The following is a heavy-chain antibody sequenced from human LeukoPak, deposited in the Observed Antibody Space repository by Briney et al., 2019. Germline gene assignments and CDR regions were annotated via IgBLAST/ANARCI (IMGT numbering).Heavy chain of an antibody. CDR3: AKRMNMVTTRGFDY. CDR2: ISDSGGST. J-gene: IGHJ4*02. D-gene: IGHD4/OR15-4a*01. V-gene: IGHV3-23*01. CDR1: GFTFSSYG. Sequence: GGSLRLSCAVSGFTFSSYGMSWVRQAPGKGLEWVSAISDSGGSTYYADSVKGRFTISRDNSKNTLYLQMNSLRAEDTAVYYCAKRMNMVTTRGFDYWGQGALVTVSS.